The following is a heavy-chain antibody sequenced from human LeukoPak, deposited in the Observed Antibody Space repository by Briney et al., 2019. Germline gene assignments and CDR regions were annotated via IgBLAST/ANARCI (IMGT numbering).Heavy chain of an antibody. D-gene: IGHD6-19*01. CDR1: GFTFSDYS. Sequence: GGSLRLSCAASGFTFSDYSMNWVRQAPGKGLEWVSSMSSDSTHILYADSVRGRFTISRDNAENSPYLQMNSLRAEDTAVYYCARFETVAAKPFEYWGQGTLVTVSS. V-gene: IGHV3-21*01. J-gene: IGHJ4*02. CDR3: ARFETVAAKPFEY. CDR2: MSSDSTHI.